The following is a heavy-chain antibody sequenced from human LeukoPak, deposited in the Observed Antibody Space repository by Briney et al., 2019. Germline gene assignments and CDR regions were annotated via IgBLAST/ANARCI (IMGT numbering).Heavy chain of an antibody. J-gene: IGHJ4*02. D-gene: IGHD6-19*01. V-gene: IGHV3-9*01. CDR3: AKDPVAVAGSDH. CDR1: GFTFDDYA. Sequence: AGRSLRLSCAASGFTFDDYAMHWVRQAPGKGLEWVSGISWNSGSIGYADSVKGRFTISRDNAKNSLYLQMNSLRAEDTALYYCAKDPVAVAGSDHWGQGTLVTVSS. CDR2: ISWNSGSI.